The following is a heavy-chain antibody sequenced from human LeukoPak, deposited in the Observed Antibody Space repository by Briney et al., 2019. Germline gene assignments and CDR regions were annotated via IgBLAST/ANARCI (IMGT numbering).Heavy chain of an antibody. CDR3: AKVYPPRDSSGYDFDY. CDR1: GFAFSSYA. Sequence: PGGSLRLSCAASGFAFSSYAMSWVRQAPGKGLEWVSAISGSGGSTYYADSVKGRFTISRDNSKNTLYLQMNSLRAEDTAVYYCAKVYPPRDSSGYDFDYWGQGTLVTVSS. J-gene: IGHJ4*02. D-gene: IGHD3-22*01. V-gene: IGHV3-23*01. CDR2: ISGSGGST.